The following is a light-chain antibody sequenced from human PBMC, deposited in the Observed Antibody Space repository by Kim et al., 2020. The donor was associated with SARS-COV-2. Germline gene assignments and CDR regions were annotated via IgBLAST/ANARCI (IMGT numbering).Light chain of an antibody. CDR1: QSVSNN. CDR3: QHRSSWPRST. V-gene: IGKV3-11*01. CDR2: AAS. J-gene: IGKJ4*01. Sequence: LSPGERATLLCRASQSVSNNFAWYQQNPGQAPRLLIYAASNRATGIPASFSGSGSGTDFTLTISSLEPEDVALYYCQHRSSWPRSTFGGGTKLEI.